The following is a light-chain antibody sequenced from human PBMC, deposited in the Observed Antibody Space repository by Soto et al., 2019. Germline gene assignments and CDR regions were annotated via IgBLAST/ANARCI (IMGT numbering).Light chain of an antibody. J-gene: IGKJ1*01. CDR3: MQTLKTWT. Sequence: DIVMTQSPLSLPVTPGEPASISCRSSQSLLHSNGYNYLDWYLQKPGQSPQLLIYLGSNRSSGVPDRFSGSGSGTDFTLKVSRVEAGDVGVYYCMQTLKTWTFGQGTKVEIK. V-gene: IGKV2-28*01. CDR1: QSLLHSNGYNY. CDR2: LGS.